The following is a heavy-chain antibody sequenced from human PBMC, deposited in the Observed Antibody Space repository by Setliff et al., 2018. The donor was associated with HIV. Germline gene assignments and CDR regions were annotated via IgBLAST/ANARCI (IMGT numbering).Heavy chain of an antibody. Sequence: SETLSLTCAVYGGSFSDYYWSWIRQPPGKGLEWIGEINHSGSTNYNPSLKSRVTISVDTSKNQLSLNVTSVTAADTAVYYCARSSRGYCSGGSCYGFDPWGQGNLVTVSS. CDR2: INHSGST. V-gene: IGHV4-34*01. CDR3: ARSSRGYCSGGSCYGFDP. CDR1: GGSFSDYY. J-gene: IGHJ5*02. D-gene: IGHD2-15*01.